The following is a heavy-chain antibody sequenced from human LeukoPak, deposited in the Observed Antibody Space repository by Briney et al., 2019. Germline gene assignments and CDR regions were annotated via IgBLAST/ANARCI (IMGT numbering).Heavy chain of an antibody. V-gene: IGHV3-30-3*01. CDR3: AREYYDFWSGYIYYYYGMDV. Sequence: GGSLRLSCAASGFTFSSYAMHWVRQAPGKGLEWVAVISYDGSNKYYADSVKGRFTISRDNSKNTLYLQMNSLRAEDTAVYYCAREYYDFWSGYIYYYYGMDVWGQGTTVTVSS. CDR1: GFTFSSYA. J-gene: IGHJ6*02. D-gene: IGHD3-3*01. CDR2: ISYDGSNK.